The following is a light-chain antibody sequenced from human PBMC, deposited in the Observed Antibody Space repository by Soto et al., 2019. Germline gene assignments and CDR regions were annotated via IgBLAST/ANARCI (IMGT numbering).Light chain of an antibody. V-gene: IGLV2-8*01. CDR1: SSDIGEYNY. CDR2: EVN. Sequence: QSALTQPPSASGSPGQSVTISCTGTSSDIGEYNYVSWYQQHPGKAPKLMIYEVNKRPSGVPDRFSGSKSGNTASLTVSGRQAEDEADYYCSSYAGSDNFVFGTGTKLTVL. CDR3: SSYAGSDNFV. J-gene: IGLJ1*01.